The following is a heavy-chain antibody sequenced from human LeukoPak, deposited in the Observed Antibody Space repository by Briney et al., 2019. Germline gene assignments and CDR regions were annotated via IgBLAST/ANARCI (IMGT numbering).Heavy chain of an antibody. CDR1: GYTFTGYH. CDR3: ARDQGSLTRSWYTGY. D-gene: IGHD6-13*01. Sequence: ASVKVSCKASGYTFTGYHIHWVRQAPGQGLEWMGRINPYSGDTNFAQKFQGRVTMTRDTSITTAYMDLSSLTPDNTAVYFCARDQGSLTRSWYTGYWGQGTQVTVSS. J-gene: IGHJ4*02. V-gene: IGHV1-2*06. CDR2: INPYSGDT.